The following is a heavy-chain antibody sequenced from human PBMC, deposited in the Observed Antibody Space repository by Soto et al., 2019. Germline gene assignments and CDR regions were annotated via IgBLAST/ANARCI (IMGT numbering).Heavy chain of an antibody. D-gene: IGHD3-10*01. J-gene: IGHJ6*02. CDR1: GFTFSSYA. CDR2: ISGSGGST. V-gene: IGHV3-23*01. Sequence: EVQLLESGGGLVQPGGSLRLSCAASGFTFSSYAMSWVRQAPGKGLEWVSAISGSGGSTYYADSVKGRFTISRDNSKNTLYLQMNSLRAEDTAVYYGAKDDDPMVRGVIIYYYYGMDVWGQGTTVTVSS. CDR3: AKDDDPMVRGVIIYYYYGMDV.